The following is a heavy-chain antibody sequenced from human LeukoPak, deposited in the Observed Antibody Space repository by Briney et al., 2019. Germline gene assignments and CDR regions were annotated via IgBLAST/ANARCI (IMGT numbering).Heavy chain of an antibody. D-gene: IGHD3-10*02. V-gene: IGHV3-30*03. CDR1: GFTLSSCD. CDR2: ISYDGSDE. J-gene: IGHJ1*01. Sequence: GGSLRLSCAVSGFTLSSCDMHWIRQAPGKGLEWMALISYDGSDEYYADSVKGRFTISRDNSKNTLFLQMNSLRTEDTAVYYFAEGYVNVSDWGQGTLVTVSS. CDR3: AEGYVNVSD.